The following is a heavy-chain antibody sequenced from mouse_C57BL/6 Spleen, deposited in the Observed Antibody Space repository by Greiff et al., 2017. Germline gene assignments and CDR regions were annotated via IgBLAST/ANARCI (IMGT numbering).Heavy chain of an antibody. J-gene: IGHJ2*01. CDR1: GYTFTSYG. D-gene: IGHD1-1*01. Sequence: QVQLQQSGAELARPGASVKLSCKASGYTFTSYGISWVKQRTGQGLEWIGEIYPRSGNTYYNEKFKGKATLTADKSSSTAYMELRSLTSEDSAVYFCARETTVVAATGTDDWGQGTTLTVSS. CDR3: ARETTVVAATGTDD. V-gene: IGHV1-81*01. CDR2: IYPRSGNT.